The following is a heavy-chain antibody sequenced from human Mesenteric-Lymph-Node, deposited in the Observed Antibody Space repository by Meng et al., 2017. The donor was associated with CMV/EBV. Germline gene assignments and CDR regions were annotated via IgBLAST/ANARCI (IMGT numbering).Heavy chain of an antibody. Sequence: GGSLRLSCAASGFTFSSYWMHWVRQAPGKGLVWVSRINPDGSTAYYADSVKGRFTISRDNAENTLHLQMNSLRPEDTAVYYCARGQSPYYGYFDYWGQGTLVTVSS. J-gene: IGHJ4*02. CDR1: GFTFSSYW. V-gene: IGHV3-74*01. CDR2: INPDGSTA. CDR3: ARGQSPYYGYFDY. D-gene: IGHD3-10*01.